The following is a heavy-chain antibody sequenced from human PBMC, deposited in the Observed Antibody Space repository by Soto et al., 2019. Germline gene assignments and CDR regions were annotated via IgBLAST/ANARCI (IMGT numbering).Heavy chain of an antibody. J-gene: IGHJ6*02. CDR1: GVSIRTYY. Sequence: PSETLSLTCTVSGVSIRTYYWSWIRQPPGKGLEWIGYIYYSGSTNYNPSLKSRVTISVDTSKNQFSLKLSSVTAADTAVYYCARSKQLFTGMDVWGQGTTVTVS. CDR3: ARSKQLFTGMDV. V-gene: IGHV4-59*01. CDR2: IYYSGST. D-gene: IGHD1-1*01.